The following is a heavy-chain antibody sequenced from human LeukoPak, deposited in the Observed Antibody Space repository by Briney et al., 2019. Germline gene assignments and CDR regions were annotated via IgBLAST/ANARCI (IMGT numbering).Heavy chain of an antibody. D-gene: IGHD1-26*01. Sequence: PSETLSLTCTVSGGSISSYYWSWIRQPPGKGLEWIGSIYYSGSTYYNPSLKSRVTISVDTSKNQFSLKLSSVTAADTAVYYCARRLSDVGYNWFDPWGQGTLVTVSS. V-gene: IGHV4-59*12. CDR2: IYYSGST. J-gene: IGHJ5*02. CDR3: ARRLSDVGYNWFDP. CDR1: GGSISSYY.